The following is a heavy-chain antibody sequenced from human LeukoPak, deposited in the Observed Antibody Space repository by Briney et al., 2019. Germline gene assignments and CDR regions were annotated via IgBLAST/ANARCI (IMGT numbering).Heavy chain of an antibody. Sequence: PSETLSLTRAVYGGSFSGYYWSWIRQPAGKGLEWIGRIYTSGSTNYNPSLKSRVTISVDTSKNQLSLKLSSVTAADTAVYYCAREGLRGYDFWSGYPGGYYFDYWGQGTLVTVSS. D-gene: IGHD3-3*01. V-gene: IGHV4-4*07. CDR2: IYTSGST. J-gene: IGHJ4*02. CDR3: AREGLRGYDFWSGYPGGYYFDY. CDR1: GGSFSGYY.